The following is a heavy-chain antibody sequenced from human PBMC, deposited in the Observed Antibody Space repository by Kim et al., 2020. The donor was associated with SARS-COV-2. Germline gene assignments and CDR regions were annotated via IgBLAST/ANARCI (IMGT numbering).Heavy chain of an antibody. D-gene: IGHD5-12*01. J-gene: IGHJ6*02. CDR3: ARGGKGSYYYGMDV. Sequence: AGSVKGRFTISRDNSNNTLYLQMNSLRAEDTAVYYCARGGKGSYYYGMDVWGQGTTVTVSS. V-gene: IGHV3-30*01.